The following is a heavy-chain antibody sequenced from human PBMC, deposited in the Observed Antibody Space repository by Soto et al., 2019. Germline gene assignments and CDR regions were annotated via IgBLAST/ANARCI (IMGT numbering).Heavy chain of an antibody. V-gene: IGHV3-72*01. CDR1: GFTFSDHY. CDR3: ARGVVSTGYFDY. Sequence: EVQLAESGGGLVQPGGSLRLSCAASGFTFSDHYMDWVRQAPGKGLEWVGRSRDKVHSHTTEYAASVKGRFTISRGDSENSLYLQMNSLKTADTAVYYCARGVVSTGYFDYWGQGTLVNVSS. CDR2: SRDKVHSHTT. J-gene: IGHJ4*02. D-gene: IGHD5-12*01.